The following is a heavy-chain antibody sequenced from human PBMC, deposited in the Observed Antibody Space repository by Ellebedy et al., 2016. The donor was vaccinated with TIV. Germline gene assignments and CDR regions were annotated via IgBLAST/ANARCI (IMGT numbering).Heavy chain of an antibody. V-gene: IGHV1-58*01. CDR1: GFTFTTSA. CDR2: IVVGSGNT. Sequence: SVKVSCXASGFTFTTSAVQWVRQARGQRLEWIGWIVVGSGNTNYAQKFQERVAITSDMSTSTAYMELSSLRAEDTAVYYCARGVCGGGCQLRIRWPWFDPWGQGTLVTVSS. D-gene: IGHD2-21*01. CDR3: ARGVCGGGCQLRIRWPWFDP. J-gene: IGHJ5*02.